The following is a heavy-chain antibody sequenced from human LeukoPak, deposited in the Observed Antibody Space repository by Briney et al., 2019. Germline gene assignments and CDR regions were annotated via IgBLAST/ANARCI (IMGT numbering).Heavy chain of an antibody. CDR3: AAVDTAMVWDY. V-gene: IGHV4-59*01. Sequence: SETLALTCTVSGGSISSYYWSWIRQPPGKGLEWIGYVYYSGSTNYNPSLKSRVTISVDTSKNQFSLKLSSVTAADTAVYYCAAVDTAMVWDYWGQGTLVTVSS. J-gene: IGHJ4*02. CDR1: GGSISSYY. D-gene: IGHD5-18*01. CDR2: VYYSGST.